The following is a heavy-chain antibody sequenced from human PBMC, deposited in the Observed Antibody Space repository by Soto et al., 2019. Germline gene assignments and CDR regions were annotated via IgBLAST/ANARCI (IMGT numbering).Heavy chain of an antibody. J-gene: IGHJ4*02. CDR1: GFIFTDYE. V-gene: IGHV3-48*03. D-gene: IGHD5-12*01. CDR2: ISTTGSTI. Sequence: GGSLRLSCVASGFIFTDYEMTWVRQAPGKGLEWISYISTTGSTIHYADSVKGRFTFSRDDAENSVSLQMNSLRADDTAVYYCARQSGGYLFYWGQGTLVTVSS. CDR3: ARQSGGYLFY.